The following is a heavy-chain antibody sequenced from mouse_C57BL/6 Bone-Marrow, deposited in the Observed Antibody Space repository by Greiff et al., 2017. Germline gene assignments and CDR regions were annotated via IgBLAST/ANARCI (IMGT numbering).Heavy chain of an antibody. J-gene: IGHJ4*01. D-gene: IGHD1-1*01. CDR3: ARALYYGSTYYAMDY. CDR1: GYTFTSYW. CDR2: IDPSDSYT. Sequence: VQLQQPGAELVKPGASVKLSCKASGYTFTSYWMQWVKQRPGPGLEWIGEIDPSDSYTNYNQKLKGKATLTVDTSSSTAYIQLSSLPSEDSAVYYCARALYYGSTYYAMDYWGQGTSVTVSS. V-gene: IGHV1-50*01.